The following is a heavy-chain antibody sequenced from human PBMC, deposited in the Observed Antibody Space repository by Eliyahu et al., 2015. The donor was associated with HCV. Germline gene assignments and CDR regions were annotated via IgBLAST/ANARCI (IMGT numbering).Heavy chain of an antibody. D-gene: IGHD4-23*01. J-gene: IGHJ6*02. Sequence: QLVQSGAEVKQPGSPLKVSYRXLGGPFTTYAVSWVXQAPGQGLEWVGSISPIFGTTNYGXRFQGRVSITADRSTTTVXMELSSLKSEDTATYYCAREYRTVVTTVYLGMDVWGQGTSVAVS. V-gene: IGHV1-69*06. CDR2: ISPIFGTT. CDR3: AREYRTVVTTVYLGMDV. CDR1: GGPFTTYA.